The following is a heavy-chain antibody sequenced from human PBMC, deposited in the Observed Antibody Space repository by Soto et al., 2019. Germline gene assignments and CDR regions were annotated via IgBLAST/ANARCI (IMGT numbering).Heavy chain of an antibody. CDR3: EKDGNYYVGYYYYGMDV. J-gene: IGHJ6*02. Sequence: EVQLLESGGGLVQPGGSLRLSCAASGFTFSSYAMSWVRQAPGKGLEWVSTISGSGGSTYYADSVKGRFTISRDNSKNTLYLQRNSLRAEDTAVYYCEKDGNYYVGYYYYGMDVWGQGTTVTVSS. V-gene: IGHV3-23*01. D-gene: IGHD1-26*01. CDR1: GFTFSSYA. CDR2: ISGSGGST.